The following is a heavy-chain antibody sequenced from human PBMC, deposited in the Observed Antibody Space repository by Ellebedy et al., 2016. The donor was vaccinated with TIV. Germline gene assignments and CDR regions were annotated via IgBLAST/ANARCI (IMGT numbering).Heavy chain of an antibody. Sequence: MPSETLSLTCTVSGGSISNSDYYWDWIRQPPGKGLEWIGSIYYSGSTYYNPSLKSRVTISMDTSKNQFSLELSSVPAAETAVYSCASLCSSTSCYRANLDYWGQGTLVTVSS. V-gene: IGHV4-39*07. CDR2: IYYSGST. D-gene: IGHD2-2*02. CDR3: ASLCSSTSCYRANLDY. CDR1: GGSISNSDYY. J-gene: IGHJ4*02.